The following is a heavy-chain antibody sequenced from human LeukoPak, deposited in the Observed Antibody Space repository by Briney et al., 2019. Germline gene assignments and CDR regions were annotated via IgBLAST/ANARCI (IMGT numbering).Heavy chain of an antibody. CDR3: ARDRQKATYGDYQDWFDP. Sequence: GGSLRLSCAASGFTSSDYYMSWIRQAPGKGLEWVSYIGSSGTTLYYADYVKGRFPISRENAKSSLYLQMNSLKAEDTAVYYCARDRQKATYGDYQDWFDPWGQGTLVTVSS. V-gene: IGHV3-11*04. CDR2: IGSSGTTL. CDR1: GFTSSDYY. D-gene: IGHD4-17*01. J-gene: IGHJ5*02.